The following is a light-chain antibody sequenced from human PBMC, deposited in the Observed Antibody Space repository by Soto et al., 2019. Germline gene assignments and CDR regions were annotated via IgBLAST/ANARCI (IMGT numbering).Light chain of an antibody. J-gene: IGKJ4*01. CDR3: QQRTNWPLT. Sequence: EIVLTQSPVTLSLSPGERATLCCRASQSVTTFLAWYQQKPGQAPRLLIYDASKRATGIPARFSGSGSGTDFTLTISSLEPEDFAVYYGQQRTNWPLTFGGGTKVEIK. CDR2: DAS. V-gene: IGKV3-11*01. CDR1: QSVTTF.